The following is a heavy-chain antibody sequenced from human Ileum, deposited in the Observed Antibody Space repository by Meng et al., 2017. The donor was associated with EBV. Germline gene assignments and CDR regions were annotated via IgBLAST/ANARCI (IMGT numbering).Heavy chain of an antibody. J-gene: IGHJ4*02. CDR3: ARGWDTAMDSG. Sequence: VPLHVSGPGLVKPSDYLSLTCTFSGGSVIISSYYWSWIRQPPGKGLEWIGYIYYSGTTNYNPSLESRVTISVDTSKNQFSLKLRSVAASDTAVYYCARGWDTAMDSGWGQGTLVTVSS. D-gene: IGHD5-18*01. CDR1: GGSVIISSYY. V-gene: IGHV4-61*01. CDR2: IYYSGTT.